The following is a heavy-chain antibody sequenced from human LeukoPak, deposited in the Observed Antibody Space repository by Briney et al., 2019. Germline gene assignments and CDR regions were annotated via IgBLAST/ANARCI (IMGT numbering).Heavy chain of an antibody. CDR1: GFTFSSYV. CDR3: ARGCQSKYDSSRYLNYFDY. D-gene: IGHD3-22*01. V-gene: IGHV3-64*01. Sequence: GGSLRLSCAASGFTFSSYVMYWARQAPGKGLEYVSSISSNGGSTYYANSVKGRFTISRDNSKNTLYLQMGSLRAEDMAVYYCARGCQSKYDSSRYLNYFDYWGQGTLVTVSS. J-gene: IGHJ4*02. CDR2: ISSNGGST.